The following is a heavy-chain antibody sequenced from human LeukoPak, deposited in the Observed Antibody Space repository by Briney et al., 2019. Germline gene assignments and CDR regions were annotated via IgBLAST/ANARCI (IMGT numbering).Heavy chain of an antibody. CDR1: GGSFSGYY. D-gene: IGHD2-2*02. CDR3: ARQSSTSCYIDY. CDR2: INHSGST. J-gene: IGHJ4*02. Sequence: PSETLSLTCAVYGGSFSGYYWSWIRQPPGKGLEWIGEINHSGSTNYNPSLKSRVTISVDTSKNQFSLKLSSVTATDTAVYFCARQSSTSCYIDYWGQGTLVAVSS. V-gene: IGHV4-34*01.